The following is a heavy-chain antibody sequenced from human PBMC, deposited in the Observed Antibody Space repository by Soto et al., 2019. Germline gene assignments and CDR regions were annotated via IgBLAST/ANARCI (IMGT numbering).Heavy chain of an antibody. V-gene: IGHV3-11*01. CDR2: LSPSGDTI. CDR3: ARVDTTTAYYFDS. J-gene: IGHJ4*02. Sequence: PGGSLRLSCAASGFTFNDYYMSWIRQAPGKGLEWVSYLSPSGDTIYYADSWKGRFTTSRDNAKNSLYLQMNSLRVDDTAVYYCARVDTTTAYYFDSWGQGTLVTVSS. CDR1: GFTFNDYY. D-gene: IGHD5-18*01.